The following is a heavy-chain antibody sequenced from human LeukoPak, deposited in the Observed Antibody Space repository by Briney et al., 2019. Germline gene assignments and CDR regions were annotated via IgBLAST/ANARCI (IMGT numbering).Heavy chain of an antibody. CDR1: GFTFSDRY. CDR3: TIGLGD. Sequence: PGRSLRLSCAASGFTFSDRYIDWARQAPGKGLEWVGRIRHKGDSYTTEYAASVKGRFTLSRDDSKTSLYLQMNRLKTEDTAIYYCTIGLGDWGQGTLVTVPS. J-gene: IGHJ4*02. D-gene: IGHD3-16*01. CDR2: IRHKGDSYTT. V-gene: IGHV3-72*01.